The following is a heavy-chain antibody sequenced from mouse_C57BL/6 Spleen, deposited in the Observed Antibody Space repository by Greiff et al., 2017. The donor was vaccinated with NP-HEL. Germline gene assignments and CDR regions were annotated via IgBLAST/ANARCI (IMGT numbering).Heavy chain of an antibody. Sequence: QVQLQQSGAELVRPGSSVKLSCKASGYTFTSYWMDWVKQRPGQGLEWIGNIYPSDSETHYNQKFKDKATLTVDKSSSTAYMQLSSLTSEDSAVYYCARVGAQATAYWGQGTLVTVSA. V-gene: IGHV1-61*01. CDR2: IYPSDSET. CDR3: ARVGAQATAY. D-gene: IGHD3-2*02. CDR1: GYTFTSYW. J-gene: IGHJ3*01.